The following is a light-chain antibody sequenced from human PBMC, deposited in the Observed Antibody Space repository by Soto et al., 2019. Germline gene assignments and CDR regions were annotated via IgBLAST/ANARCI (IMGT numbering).Light chain of an antibody. CDR2: GAS. Sequence: EIVLTQSPGTLSLSPGESTTLSCRASQSVCRNFLAWYQQKPRRAPRLLIHGASYRATGIPDRFSGSGSETDFTLTISRLEPEDSAVYYCHQYAASPLTFGGGTKVEIK. J-gene: IGKJ4*01. CDR1: QSVCRNF. V-gene: IGKV3-20*01. CDR3: HQYAASPLT.